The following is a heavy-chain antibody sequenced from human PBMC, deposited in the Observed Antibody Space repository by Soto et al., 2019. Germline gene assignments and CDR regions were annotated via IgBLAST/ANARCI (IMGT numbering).Heavy chain of an antibody. Sequence: QVQLVESGGGVVQPGRSLRLSCAASGFTFSSYGMHWVRQAPGKGLEWVAVIWYDGSNKYYADSVKGRFTISRDNSKHTLYLQMNSLRAEDTAVYYCARERMYYYYYGMDVWGQGTTVTVSS. CDR1: GFTFSSYG. V-gene: IGHV3-33*01. CDR3: ARERMYYYYYGMDV. CDR2: IWYDGSNK. J-gene: IGHJ6*02.